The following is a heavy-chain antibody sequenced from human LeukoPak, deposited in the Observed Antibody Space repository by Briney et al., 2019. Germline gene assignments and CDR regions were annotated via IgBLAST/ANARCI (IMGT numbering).Heavy chain of an antibody. CDR2: VSSSSSYI. V-gene: IGHV3-21*01. J-gene: IGHJ4*02. D-gene: IGHD3-22*01. Sequence: PGGSLRLSCAASGFSFSSYSMNWVRQALGKGREWVSSVSSSSSYISYADSVKGRFTISRDNAKKSLYLQMTSLRAEDTAVYYCARDIPRGSGYYFDYWGQGTLVTVSS. CDR3: ARDIPRGSGYYFDY. CDR1: GFSFSSYS.